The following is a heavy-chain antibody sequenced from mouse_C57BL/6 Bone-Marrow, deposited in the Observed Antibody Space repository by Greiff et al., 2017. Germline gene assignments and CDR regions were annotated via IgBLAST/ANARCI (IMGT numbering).Heavy chain of an antibody. D-gene: IGHD2-2*01. V-gene: IGHV14-4*01. CDR3: TTEVKDD. CDR1: GFNIKDDY. Sequence: EVQLQQSGAELVRPGASVKLSCTASGFNIKDDYMHWVKQRPEQGLEWIGWIDPENGDTEYASKFQGKATITADTSSNTAYLQLSSLTSEDTAVYYSTTEVKDDWGQGTTLTVSS. J-gene: IGHJ2*01. CDR2: IDPENGDT.